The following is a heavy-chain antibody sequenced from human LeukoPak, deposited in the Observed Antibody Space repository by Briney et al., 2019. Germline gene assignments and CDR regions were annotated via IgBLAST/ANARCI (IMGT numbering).Heavy chain of an antibody. V-gene: IGHV1-2*02. D-gene: IGHD3-10*01. CDR1: GYTFTGYY. J-gene: IGHJ5*02. CDR2: INPNSGGT. CDR3: ASNGYGSGSYYNRDWFDP. Sequence: ASVKVSCKASGYTFTGYYMHWVRQAPGQGLEWMGWINPNSGGTNYAQKFQGRVTMTRDTSISTAYMEPSRLRSDDTAVYYCASNGYGSGSYYNRDWFDPWGQGTLVTVPS.